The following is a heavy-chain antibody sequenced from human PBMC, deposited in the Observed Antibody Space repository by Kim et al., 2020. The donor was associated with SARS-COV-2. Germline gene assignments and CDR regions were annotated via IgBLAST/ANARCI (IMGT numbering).Heavy chain of an antibody. Sequence: GGSLRLSCAASGFTFSSYAMHWVRQAPGKGLEWVAVISYDGSNKYYADSVKGRFTISRDNSKNTLYLQMNSLRAEDTAVYYCARGLRGLRQQLKSCWFDP. CDR3: ARGLRGLRQQLKSCWFDP. D-gene: IGHD6-13*01. V-gene: IGHV3-30*04. J-gene: IGHJ5*02. CDR1: GFTFSSYA. CDR2: ISYDGSNK.